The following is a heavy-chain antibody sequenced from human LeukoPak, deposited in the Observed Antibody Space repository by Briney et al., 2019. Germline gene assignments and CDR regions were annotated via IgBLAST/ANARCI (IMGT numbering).Heavy chain of an antibody. J-gene: IGHJ6*02. CDR3: ARESHDSGHYFYYGMDV. V-gene: IGHV3-64*01. CDR1: GFSFSTYA. D-gene: IGHD3-22*01. Sequence: GGSLRLSCAASGFSFSTYAMSWVRQAPGKELEYVSAISRNGGSTDYAKSVKGRFTISRDNSKNTMYLQMGSLRPEDMAVYYCARESHDSGHYFYYGMDVWGQGTTVTVSS. CDR2: ISRNGGST.